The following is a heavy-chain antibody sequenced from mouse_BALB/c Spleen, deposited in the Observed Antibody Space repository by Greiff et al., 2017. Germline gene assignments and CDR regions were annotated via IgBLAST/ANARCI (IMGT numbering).Heavy chain of an antibody. J-gene: IGHJ3*01. D-gene: IGHD2-14*01. Sequence: QVQLQQSGPELVKPGVSVRISCKASDYTFTSYYIHWVKQRPGQGLEWIGWIYPGNVNTKYNEKFKGKATLTADKSSSTAYMQLSSLTSEDSAVYFCATYRYDGAWFAYWGQGTLVTVSA. CDR3: ATYRYDGAWFAY. CDR1: DYTFTSYY. V-gene: IGHV1S56*01. CDR2: IYPGNVNT.